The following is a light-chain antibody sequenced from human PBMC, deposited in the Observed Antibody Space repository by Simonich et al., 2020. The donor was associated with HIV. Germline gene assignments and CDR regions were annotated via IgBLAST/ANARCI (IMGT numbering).Light chain of an antibody. Sequence: DLQLTQSSSFLSESVGDRVTMNCRASKGISSYLACYHQKPGKAPKLLIYAESTLKSGVPSRFSGSGSGTEFTLTINSLQPDDFATYYCHQYNGYSNTFGQGTKLEIK. CDR1: KGISSY. CDR3: HQYNGYSNT. CDR2: AES. J-gene: IGKJ2*01. V-gene: IGKV1-9*01.